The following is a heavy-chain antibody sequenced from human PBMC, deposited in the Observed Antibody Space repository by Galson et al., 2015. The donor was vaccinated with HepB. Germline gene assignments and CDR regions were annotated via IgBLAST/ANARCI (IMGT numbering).Heavy chain of an antibody. CDR2: VSPYNGNT. D-gene: IGHD3-22*01. J-gene: IGHJ6*02. CDR3: ARDLMANYYDSGAYYDYYNYGMDV. Sequence: SVKVSCKASGYTFTSFGISWVRQAPGQGLEWMGWVSPYNGNTKYAQKVQGRVTMTTDTSTSTVHMDLRSLRSDDTAVYYCARDLMANYYDSGAYYDYYNYGMDVWGQGTTVTVSS. V-gene: IGHV1-18*04. CDR1: GYTFTSFG.